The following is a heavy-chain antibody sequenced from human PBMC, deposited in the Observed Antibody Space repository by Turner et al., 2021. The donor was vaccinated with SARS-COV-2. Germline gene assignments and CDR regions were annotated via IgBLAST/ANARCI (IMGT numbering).Heavy chain of an antibody. Sequence: QLHLQESGPGLVKPSETLSLTCTVSGASISSNNYYWGWIRQPPGKGLEWIGNIYYSGSTYYNPSLKSRVTISVDTSKNQFSLKLSSVTAADTAVYYCARHPRLYSGSYSGAFDIWGQGTMVTVSS. D-gene: IGHD1-26*01. CDR3: ARHPRLYSGSYSGAFDI. V-gene: IGHV4-39*01. J-gene: IGHJ3*02. CDR2: IYYSGST. CDR1: GASISSNNYY.